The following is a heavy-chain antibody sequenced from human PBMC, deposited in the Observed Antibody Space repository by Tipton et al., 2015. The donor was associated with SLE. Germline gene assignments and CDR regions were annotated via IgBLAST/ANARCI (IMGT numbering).Heavy chain of an antibody. CDR1: GGSISSYY. J-gene: IGHJ6*02. Sequence: TLSLTCSVSGGSISSYYWSWIRQPPGKGLEWVGYMYYSGSTNYNPPLKSRVTISVDTSKNQLSLKLSSVTAADTAVYYCAREGRDGYNPLGMDVWGQGTTVTVSS. V-gene: IGHV4-59*12. CDR3: AREGRDGYNPLGMDV. CDR2: MYYSGST. D-gene: IGHD5-24*01.